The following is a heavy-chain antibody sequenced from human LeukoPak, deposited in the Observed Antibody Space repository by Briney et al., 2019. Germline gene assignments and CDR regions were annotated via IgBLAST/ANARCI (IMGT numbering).Heavy chain of an antibody. Sequence: PSETLSLTCTVSGGSISSSSYYWGWIRQPPGKGLEWIGSIYYSGSTYYNPSLKSRVTISVDTSKNQFSLKLSSVTAADTAVYYCAQDLAYIRFDNWGQGTLVTVSS. V-gene: IGHV4-39*07. CDR3: AQDLAYIRFDN. D-gene: IGHD1-1*01. J-gene: IGHJ4*02. CDR2: IYYSGST. CDR1: GGSISSSSYY.